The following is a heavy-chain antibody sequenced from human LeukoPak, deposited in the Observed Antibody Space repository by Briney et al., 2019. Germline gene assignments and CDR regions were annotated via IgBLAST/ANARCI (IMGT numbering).Heavy chain of an antibody. CDR3: ARVMGYDRYSVCDY. Sequence: PGGSLRLSCTASGFTFSSYSMNWVRQAPGKGLEWVSSISSSSSYIYYADSVKGRFTISRDNAKNSLYLQMNSLRAEDTAVYYCARVMGYDRYSVCDYCGQGTLVTVSS. CDR1: GFTFSSYS. V-gene: IGHV3-21*01. D-gene: IGHD2-21*01. J-gene: IGHJ4*02. CDR2: ISSSSSYI.